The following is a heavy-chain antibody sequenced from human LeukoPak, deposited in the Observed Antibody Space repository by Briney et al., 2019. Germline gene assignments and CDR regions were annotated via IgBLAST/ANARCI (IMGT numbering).Heavy chain of an antibody. CDR1: GGSISSSSYY. Sequence: KPSETLSLTCTVSGGSISSSSYYWGWIRQPPGKGLEWIGSIYYSGSTYYNPSLKSRVTISVDTSKNQFSLKLSSVTAADTAVYYCAREGLECEFYYYYYYMDVWGKGTTVTVSS. D-gene: IGHD1-1*01. CDR2: IYYSGST. J-gene: IGHJ6*03. V-gene: IGHV4-39*07. CDR3: AREGLECEFYYYYYYMDV.